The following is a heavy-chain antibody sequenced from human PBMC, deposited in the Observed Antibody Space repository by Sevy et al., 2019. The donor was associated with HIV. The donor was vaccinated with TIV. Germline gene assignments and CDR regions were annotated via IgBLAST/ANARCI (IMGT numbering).Heavy chain of an antibody. J-gene: IGHJ4*02. CDR3: ARGKREEWLLYLDN. Sequence: ASVKVSCKTSGYTFAAYYIHWVRQAPGQGPEWLGLIYPNGGDTTFAQKFQGRVTLTMNTSINTVYMELNRLRSDDTAVYYCARGKREEWLLYLDNWGQGTLVTVSS. CDR1: GYTFAAYY. V-gene: IGHV1-2*02. CDR2: IYPNGGDT. D-gene: IGHD3-3*01.